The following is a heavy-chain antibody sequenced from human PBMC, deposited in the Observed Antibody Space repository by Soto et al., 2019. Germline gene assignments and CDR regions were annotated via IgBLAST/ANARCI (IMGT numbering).Heavy chain of an antibody. Sequence: GRSVRLGCAASEFSFSTYGMHWVRQAPRKGLVWVSRINSDGSATSYADSVKGRFTISRDNAKNTLYLQMNSLRREVTAVYFCLRVDYICCDSYDDNGYRLYVWGQG. CDR1: EFSFSTYG. J-gene: IGHJ6*02. CDR2: INSDGSAT. D-gene: IGHD2-15*01. CDR3: LRVDYICCDSYDDNGYRLYV. V-gene: IGHV3-74*01.